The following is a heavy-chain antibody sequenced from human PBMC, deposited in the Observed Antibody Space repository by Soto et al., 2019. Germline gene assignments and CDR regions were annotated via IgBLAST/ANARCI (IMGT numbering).Heavy chain of an antibody. D-gene: IGHD3-10*01. CDR2: ISWNSGSI. CDR3: AKDKGGVRVRGVAPLDY. CDR1: GFTFDDYA. J-gene: IGHJ4*02. V-gene: IGHV3-9*01. Sequence: EVQLVESGGGLVQPGRSLRLSCAASGFTFDDYAMHWVRQAPGKGLEWVSGISWNSGSIGYADSVKGRFTISRDNAKNSLYLQMNSLRAEDTALYYCAKDKGGVRVRGVAPLDYWGQGTLVTVSS.